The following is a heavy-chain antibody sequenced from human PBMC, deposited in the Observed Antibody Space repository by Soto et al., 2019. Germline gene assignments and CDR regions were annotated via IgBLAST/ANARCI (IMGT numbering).Heavy chain of an antibody. V-gene: IGHV3-30*18. J-gene: IGHJ6*02. Sequence: QVQLVESGGGVVQPGRSLRLSCAASGFTFSSYGMHWVRQAPGKGLEWVAVISYDGSNKYYADSVKGRFTISRDNSKNTLYLQMNSLRAEDTAVYYFAKDCRRGDYYYYGMDVWGQGTTVTVSS. D-gene: IGHD3-16*01. CDR3: AKDCRRGDYYYYGMDV. CDR2: ISYDGSNK. CDR1: GFTFSSYG.